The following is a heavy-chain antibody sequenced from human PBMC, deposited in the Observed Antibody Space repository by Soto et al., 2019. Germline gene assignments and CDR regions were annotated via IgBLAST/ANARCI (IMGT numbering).Heavy chain of an antibody. CDR3: AKEKRTAAGFDY. V-gene: IGHV3-23*01. D-gene: IGHD6-13*01. J-gene: IGHJ4*02. CDR2: ISGSGGST. CDR1: EFAFNNYA. Sequence: PCGSLRLSCAASEFAFNNYAMSWVRKAPGKGLEWVSSISGSGGSTYYADSVKGRFTISRDNSKNTLYLQMNSLRAEDTAVYYCAKEKRTAAGFDYWGQGTLVTVSS.